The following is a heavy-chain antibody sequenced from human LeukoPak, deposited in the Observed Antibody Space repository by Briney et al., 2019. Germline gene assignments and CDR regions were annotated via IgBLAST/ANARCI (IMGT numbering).Heavy chain of an antibody. CDR3: AKDAYGSGSTQDY. V-gene: IGHV3-30*02. J-gene: IGHJ4*02. CDR2: IRYDGSNK. D-gene: IGHD3-10*01. Sequence: GGSLRLSCAASGFTFSSYGMHWVRQAPGKGLEWVAFIRYDGSNKYYADSVKGRFTISRDNSKNTLYLQMNCLRAEDTAVYYCAKDAYGSGSTQDYWGQGTLVTVSS. CDR1: GFTFSSYG.